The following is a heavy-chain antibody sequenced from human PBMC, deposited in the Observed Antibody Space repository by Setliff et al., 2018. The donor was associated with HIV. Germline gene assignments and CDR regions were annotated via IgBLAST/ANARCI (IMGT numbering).Heavy chain of an antibody. Sequence: PSETLSLTCTVSGGSIISSTYFWGWIRQPPGKGLECIGNIYYSGSTSYNPSLKSRVTISVDTSKNQFSLKLSSVTAADTAVYYCARLLVAGIGGGSRFDIWGQGTRVTVSS. V-gene: IGHV4-39*01. J-gene: IGHJ4*02. CDR1: GGSIISSTYF. CDR2: IYYSGST. CDR3: ARLLVAGIGGGSRFDI. D-gene: IGHD2-15*01.